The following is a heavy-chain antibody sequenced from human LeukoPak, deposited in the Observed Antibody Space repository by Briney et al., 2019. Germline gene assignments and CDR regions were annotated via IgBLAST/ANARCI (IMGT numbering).Heavy chain of an antibody. D-gene: IGHD4-23*01. V-gene: IGHV4-38-2*02. J-gene: IGHJ3*02. CDR3: ARIYGGNFAGAFDI. CDR1: GYSISSGFY. Sequence: SETLSLTCTVSGYSISSGFYWAWIRQPPGKGLEWIATIFHSGSRYYSPSLKSQVTISVDTPKNQFSLKLTSVTAADTAVYYCARIYGGNFAGAFDIWGQGTMVTVSS. CDR2: IFHSGSR.